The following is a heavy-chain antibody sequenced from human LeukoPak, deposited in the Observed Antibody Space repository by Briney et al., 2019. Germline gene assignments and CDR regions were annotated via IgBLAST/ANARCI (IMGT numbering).Heavy chain of an antibody. CDR1: GFTFSSYS. V-gene: IGHV3-30*02. CDR2: IRYDGSNK. CDR3: ARDGSYCSGGSCYDCIDP. D-gene: IGHD2-15*01. J-gene: IGHJ5*02. Sequence: GGSLRLSCAASGFTFSSYSMNWVRQAPGKGLEWVAFIRYDGSNKYYADSVKGRLTISRDNSKNTLYLQMNSLRAEDTAVYYCARDGSYCSGGSCYDCIDPWGQGTLVTVSS.